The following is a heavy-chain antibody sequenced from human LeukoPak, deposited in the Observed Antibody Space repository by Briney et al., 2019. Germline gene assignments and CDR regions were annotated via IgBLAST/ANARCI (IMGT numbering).Heavy chain of an antibody. J-gene: IGHJ4*02. CDR3: AKWPEGAMNYFDY. CDR1: GFTFSSCA. CDR2: ISGSGDRT. D-gene: IGHD3-16*01. Sequence: PGGSLRLSCAASGFTFSSCAMTWARQTPEKGLEWVSAISGSGDRTYYADSVKGRFTISRDNSKNTVYLQMNALRAEDTALYYCAKWPEGAMNYFDYWGQGILVTVSS. V-gene: IGHV3-23*01.